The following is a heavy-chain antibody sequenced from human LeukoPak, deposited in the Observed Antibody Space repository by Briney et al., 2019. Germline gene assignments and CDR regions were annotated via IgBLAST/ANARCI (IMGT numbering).Heavy chain of an antibody. CDR1: GFTFSNYA. J-gene: IGHJ6*02. D-gene: IGHD3-16*01. CDR3: AKPLLGYYYYGMDV. CDR2: ISGSGGST. Sequence: GGSLRLSCAASGFTFSNYAMSWVRQAPGKGLEWVSAISGSGGSTYYADSVKGRFTISRDNSKNTPYLQMNSLRAEDTAVYYCAKPLLGYYYYGMDVWGQGTTVTVSS. V-gene: IGHV3-23*01.